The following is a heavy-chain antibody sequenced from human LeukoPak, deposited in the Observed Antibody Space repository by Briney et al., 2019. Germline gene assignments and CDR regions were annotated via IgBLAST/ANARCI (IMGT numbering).Heavy chain of an antibody. J-gene: IGHJ5*02. Sequence: PSETLSLTCTVSGGSISPYYWNWIRQPAGKGLEWIGRIYTSGSTDYNPSLRSRVSMSVDTSKNQFSLRLSSVTAADTAVYYCARACSGGSCNSYNWFDPWGQGTLVTVSS. V-gene: IGHV4-4*07. CDR1: GGSISPYY. CDR2: IYTSGST. CDR3: ARACSGGSCNSYNWFDP. D-gene: IGHD2-15*01.